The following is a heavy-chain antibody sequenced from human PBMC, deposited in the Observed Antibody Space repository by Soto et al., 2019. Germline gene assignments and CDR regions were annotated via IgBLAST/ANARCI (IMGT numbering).Heavy chain of an antibody. CDR3: ARGYCSGGTCYFSPGAFDI. J-gene: IGHJ3*02. CDR2: IYPDDSDT. D-gene: IGHD2-15*01. V-gene: IGHV5-51*01. CDR1: GYSFTSYW. Sequence: PGESLKISCKGSGYSFTSYWIGWVRQMPGKGLEWMGIIYPDDSDTRYSPSFQGQVTISADKSISTAYLHWSSLKASDTAMYYCARGYCSGGTCYFSPGAFDIWGRGTMVTVSS.